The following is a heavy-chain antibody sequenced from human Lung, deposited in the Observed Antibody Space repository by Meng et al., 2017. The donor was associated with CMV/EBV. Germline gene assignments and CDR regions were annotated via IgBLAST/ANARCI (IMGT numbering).Heavy chain of an antibody. CDR2: INSSSSYI. V-gene: IGHV3-21*06. CDR3: ARMFGRTPGDY. D-gene: IGHD1/OR15-1a*01. Sequence: GGSLRLXCAASGFAFSGYTMNWVRQAPGKGLEWVSSINSSSSYIYYADSVKGRFTISRDNAENSLSLIMNSLRVEDTDVYYCARMFGRTPGDYWGQGALVTVSS. CDR1: GFAFSGYT. J-gene: IGHJ4*02.